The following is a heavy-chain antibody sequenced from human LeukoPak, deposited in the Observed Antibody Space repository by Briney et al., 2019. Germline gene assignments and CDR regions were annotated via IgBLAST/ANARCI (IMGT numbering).Heavy chain of an antibody. Sequence: PSETLSLTCTVSGGSINNDYWSWIRQPAGKGLGWIGLIYSSGSTSYNPSLKSRVTMSVDTSKKQFSLRLSSVTAADTAVYYCARTPIYYFDNSGYYNWGQGTLVTVSS. V-gene: IGHV4-4*07. J-gene: IGHJ4*02. D-gene: IGHD3-22*01. CDR1: GGSINNDY. CDR2: IYSSGST. CDR3: ARTPIYYFDNSGYYN.